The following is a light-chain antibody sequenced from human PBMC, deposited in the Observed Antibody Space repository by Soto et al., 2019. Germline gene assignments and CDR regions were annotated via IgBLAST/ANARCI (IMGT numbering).Light chain of an antibody. J-gene: IGLJ3*02. CDR2: STY. V-gene: IGLV8-61*01. CDR3: VLYMGGGIWV. Sequence: QAVVAQEPSSSVSPGGTVTLTCGLRSGSVSTINYPTWYQQNPGQTPRTLIYSTYTRSSGVPNRFSGSILGDKAALTITGAQADDESDYYCVLYMGGGIWVFGGGTKLTVL. CDR1: SGSVSTINY.